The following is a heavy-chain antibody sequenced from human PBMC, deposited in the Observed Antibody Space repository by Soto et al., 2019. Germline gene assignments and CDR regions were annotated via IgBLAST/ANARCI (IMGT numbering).Heavy chain of an antibody. CDR3: AKDRVKVPAAPRYYCDY. Sequence: EVQLLESGGGLVQPGGSLRLSCAASGFTFSSYAMSWVRQAPGKGLEWVSAISGSGGSTYYADSVKGRFTISRDNSKNTLYLQMNSLRAEDTAVYYCAKDRVKVPAAPRYYCDYWGQGTLVTVSS. D-gene: IGHD2-2*01. CDR2: ISGSGGST. CDR1: GFTFSSYA. J-gene: IGHJ4*02. V-gene: IGHV3-23*01.